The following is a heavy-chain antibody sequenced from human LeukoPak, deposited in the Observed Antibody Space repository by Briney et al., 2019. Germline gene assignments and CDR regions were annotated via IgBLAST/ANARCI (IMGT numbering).Heavy chain of an antibody. CDR3: ARGRRVGAPRCGFFDY. CDR2: IYYSGST. J-gene: IGHJ4*02. D-gene: IGHD1-26*01. V-gene: IGHV4-38-2*02. CDR1: GDSISSGYY. Sequence: SETLSLTCSVSGDSISSGYYWGWIRQPPGKGLEWIGSIYYSGSTYYNPSLKSRVTISVDTSKNQFSLKLSSVTAADTAVYYCARGRRVGAPRCGFFDYWGQGTLVTVSS.